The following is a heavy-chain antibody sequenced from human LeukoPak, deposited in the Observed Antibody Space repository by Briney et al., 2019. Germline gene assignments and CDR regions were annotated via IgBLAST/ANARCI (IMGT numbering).Heavy chain of an antibody. CDR2: TYHSGST. D-gene: IGHD3-3*01. Sequence: SETLSLTCAVSGYSISSGYYWGWIRQPPRKGLEWIGTTYHSGSTYYYPSLKSRVTISVDTSKNQFSLKLSSVTAADTAVYYCARLVEEFFGPYYFDYWGRGTLVTVSS. V-gene: IGHV4-38-2*01. CDR3: ARLVEEFFGPYYFDY. CDR1: GYSISSGYY. J-gene: IGHJ4*02.